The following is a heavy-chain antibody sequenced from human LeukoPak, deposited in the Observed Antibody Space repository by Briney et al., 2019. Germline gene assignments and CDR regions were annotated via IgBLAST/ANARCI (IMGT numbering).Heavy chain of an antibody. CDR3: ARAGYYRFDY. Sequence: QPGGSLRLSCAGSGFTFSTSWMHWVRQAPGQGLVWVSRINSDGSTINYADSVQGRFTISRDNAKSTLYLQMNSLGAEDTAVYYCARAGYYRFDYWGQGTQVTVSS. V-gene: IGHV3-74*01. CDR1: GFTFSTSW. J-gene: IGHJ4*02. CDR2: INSDGSTI. D-gene: IGHD4-11*01.